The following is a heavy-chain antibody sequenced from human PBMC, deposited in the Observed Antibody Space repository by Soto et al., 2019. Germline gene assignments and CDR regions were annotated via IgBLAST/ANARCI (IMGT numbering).Heavy chain of an antibody. CDR2: ISHSGST. CDR3: ARDQLEGNWFDP. D-gene: IGHD1-1*01. V-gene: IGHV4-30-2*01. Sequence: QLQLQESGSGLVKPSQTLSLTCAVSGGSISSGGYSWNWIRQPPGKGLEWIGYISHSGSTYYNPSLKSGVTISVDKSKNQFSLTLNTVPAADPAVYYCARDQLEGNWFDPWGQGTLVTVSS. J-gene: IGHJ5*02. CDR1: GGSISSGGYS.